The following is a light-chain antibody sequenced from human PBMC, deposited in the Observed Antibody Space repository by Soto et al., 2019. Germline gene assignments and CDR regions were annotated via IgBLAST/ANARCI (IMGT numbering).Light chain of an antibody. CDR2: SNS. Sequence: QSVLTQPPSASGTPGQTVIISCSGSSSNIGSNTVNWYQQLPGTAPKLLIFSNSQLPSGVPDRFSGSRSGTSASLPITGVQSEDEAHYYCAAWDDGLNALVFGGGTKLTVL. J-gene: IGLJ2*01. V-gene: IGLV1-44*01. CDR3: AAWDDGLNALV. CDR1: SSNIGSNT.